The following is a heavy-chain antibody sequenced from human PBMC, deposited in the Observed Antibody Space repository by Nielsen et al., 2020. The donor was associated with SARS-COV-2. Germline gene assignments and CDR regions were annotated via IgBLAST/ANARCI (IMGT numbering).Heavy chain of an antibody. D-gene: IGHD5-18*01. CDR2: ISDDGRTK. Sequence: GESLKISCAASGFTFRNYAMHGVRQAPGKGLEWVAVISDDGRTKYYGRTVRGRFTISRDNFEKTLYLEMNSLSAEDTAVFYCARVKGYKNGYGYYFDYWGQGALVTVSS. CDR3: ARVKGYKNGYGYYFDY. V-gene: IGHV3-30*03. J-gene: IGHJ4*02. CDR1: GFTFRNYA.